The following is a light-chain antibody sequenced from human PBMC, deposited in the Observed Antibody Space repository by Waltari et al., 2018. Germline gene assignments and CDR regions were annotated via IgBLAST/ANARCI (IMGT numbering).Light chain of an antibody. J-gene: IGKJ1*01. V-gene: IGKV1-9*01. CDR1: QGINIY. CDR3: QQYYSAPRT. CDR2: AAS. Sequence: DIQLTQSPSFLSASVGDRVTITCRASQGINIYLAWYQQKPGKAPKLLIYAASTLHSGVPSRFSGSASGTEFTLTISSLQAEDVAIYYCQQYYSAPRTFGQGTKVEIK.